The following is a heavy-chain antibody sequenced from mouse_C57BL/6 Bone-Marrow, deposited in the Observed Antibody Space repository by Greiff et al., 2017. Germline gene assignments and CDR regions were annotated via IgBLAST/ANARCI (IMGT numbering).Heavy chain of an antibody. CDR3: ARWSPFYDGSRY. D-gene: IGHD2-3*01. Sequence: VQLQQSGAELVRPGTSVKVSCKASGYAFTNYLIEWVKQRPGQGLEWIGVINPGSGGTNYNEKFQGKATLTADKSSSTAYMQLSSLTSEDSAVYFCARWSPFYDGSRYWGQGTTLTVSS. J-gene: IGHJ2*01. V-gene: IGHV1-54*01. CDR1: GYAFTNYL. CDR2: INPGSGGT.